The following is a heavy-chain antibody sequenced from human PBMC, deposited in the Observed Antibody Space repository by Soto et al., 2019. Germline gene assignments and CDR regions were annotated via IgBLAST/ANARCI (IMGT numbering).Heavy chain of an antibody. V-gene: IGHV3-23*01. Sequence: PGGSLRLSCAASGFTFSSYALSWVRQAPGKGLEWVSAISDSGGSTYYVDSVKGRFTISRDNSKNTLYLQMNSLRAEDTAVYFCAKGDCTNGVCYWGRFDYWGQGTPVTVSS. CDR3: AKGDCTNGVCYWGRFDY. D-gene: IGHD2-8*01. CDR2: ISDSGGST. J-gene: IGHJ4*02. CDR1: GFTFSSYA.